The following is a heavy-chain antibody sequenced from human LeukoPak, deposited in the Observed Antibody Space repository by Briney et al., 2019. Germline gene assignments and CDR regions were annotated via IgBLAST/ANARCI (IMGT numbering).Heavy chain of an antibody. CDR1: GGSISSCY. Sequence: PSETLSLTCTVSGGSISSCYWSWIRQPPGKGLEWIGYIYYSGSTNYNPSLKSRVTISVDTSKNQFSLKLSSVTAADTAVYYCARGFSSSPLGAFDIWGQGTMVTVSS. D-gene: IGHD6-13*01. V-gene: IGHV4-59*01. CDR2: IYYSGST. J-gene: IGHJ3*02. CDR3: ARGFSSSPLGAFDI.